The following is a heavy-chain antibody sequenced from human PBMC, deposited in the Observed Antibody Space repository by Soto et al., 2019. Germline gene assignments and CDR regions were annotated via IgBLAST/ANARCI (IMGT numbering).Heavy chain of an antibody. D-gene: IGHD2-15*01. CDR2: LYYSGST. Sequence: QLQLQESGPGLVKPSETLSLTCTVSGGSISSSSYYWGWIRQPPGKGLEWIGSLYYSGSTYYNPSLKSLVTLSVDTSFNLVCMKLSSVTDADTAVYYCARTLGYCSGGSCWSAFEIWGQGTMVTVCS. CDR1: GGSISSSSYY. V-gene: IGHV4-39*01. CDR3: ARTLGYCSGGSCWSAFEI. J-gene: IGHJ3*02.